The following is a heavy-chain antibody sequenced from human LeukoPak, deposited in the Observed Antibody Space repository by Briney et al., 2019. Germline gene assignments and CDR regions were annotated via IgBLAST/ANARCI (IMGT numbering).Heavy chain of an antibody. J-gene: IGHJ4*02. D-gene: IGHD4-23*01. CDR3: AREYGGNPGLFGY. Sequence: ASVKVSCKASGYTFIGYSISWVRQAPGHGLEWMGWITPYNGNTNYVQNFQGRVTMTTDTSTSTAYMELRSLRSDDMAVYYCAREYGGNPGLFGYWGQGTLVTVSS. CDR1: GYTFIGYS. CDR2: ITPYNGNT. V-gene: IGHV1-18*03.